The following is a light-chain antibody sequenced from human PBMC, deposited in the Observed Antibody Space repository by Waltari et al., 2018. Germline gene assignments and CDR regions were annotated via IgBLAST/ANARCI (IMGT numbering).Light chain of an antibody. CDR2: DVN. V-gene: IGLV2-14*03. CDR3: SSFVGANNLAWV. CDR1: SSDSGRYNY. J-gene: IGLJ3*02. Sequence: HSALTQPASVSGSPGQTVTISCTGTSSDSGRYNYVAWYQHHPDKVPKLIIYDVNNRPSGISDRLSASKSGDTASLTISGLRAEDEADYYCSSFVGANNLAWVFGGGTKVTV.